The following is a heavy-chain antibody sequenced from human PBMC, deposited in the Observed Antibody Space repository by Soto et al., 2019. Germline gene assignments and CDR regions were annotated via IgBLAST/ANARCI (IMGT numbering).Heavy chain of an antibody. Sequence: AAVQVSCKASGYTFTSYGISCVLQAPGQGLEWMGWISAYNGNTNYAQKLQGRVTMTTDTSTSTAYMELRSLRSDDTAVYYCARGGLYPYFDDWGQGTLVTVSA. CDR2: ISAYNGNT. J-gene: IGHJ4*02. V-gene: IGHV1-18*01. CDR3: ARGGLYPYFDD. D-gene: IGHD3-3*01. CDR1: GYTFTSYG.